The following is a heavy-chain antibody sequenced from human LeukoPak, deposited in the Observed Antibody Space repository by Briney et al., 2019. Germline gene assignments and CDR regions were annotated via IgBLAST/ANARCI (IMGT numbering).Heavy chain of an antibody. Sequence: SQTLSLTCTVSGGSISSGGYYWSWIRQHPGKGPEWIGYIYYSGSTYYNPSLKSRVTISLDTSKNQFSLKLSSVTAADTAVYYCARGAAAGIIWFDPWGQGTLVTVSS. V-gene: IGHV4-31*03. CDR1: GGSISSGGYY. J-gene: IGHJ5*02. D-gene: IGHD6-13*01. CDR3: ARGAAAGIIWFDP. CDR2: IYYSGST.